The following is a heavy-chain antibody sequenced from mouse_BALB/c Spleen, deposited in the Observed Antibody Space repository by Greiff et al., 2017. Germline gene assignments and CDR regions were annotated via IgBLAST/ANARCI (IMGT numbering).Heavy chain of an antibody. CDR2: INPYNDGT. CDR1: GYTFTSYV. D-gene: IGHD1-2*01. CDR3: GRSGPSYYGYPDY. Sequence: VQLKESGPELVKPGASVKMSCKASGYTFTSYVMHWVKQKPGQGLEWIGYINPYNDGTKYNEKFKGKATLTSDKSSSTAYMGLSSLTSEDSAVFYCGRSGPSYYGYPDYWGQGTTLTVSS. J-gene: IGHJ2*01. V-gene: IGHV1-14*01.